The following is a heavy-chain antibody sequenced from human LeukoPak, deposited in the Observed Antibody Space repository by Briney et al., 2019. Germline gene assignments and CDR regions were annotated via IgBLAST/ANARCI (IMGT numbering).Heavy chain of an antibody. Sequence: GASVKVSCKASGYTFTSYAMHWVRQAPGQRLEWMGWINAGNGNTKYSQKFQGRVTMTEDTSTDTAYMELSSLRSEDTAVYYCATVLGSSGYYSAEYFQHWGQGTLVTVSS. D-gene: IGHD3-22*01. V-gene: IGHV1-3*01. CDR2: INAGNGNT. CDR1: GYTFTSYA. J-gene: IGHJ1*01. CDR3: ATVLGSSGYYSAEYFQH.